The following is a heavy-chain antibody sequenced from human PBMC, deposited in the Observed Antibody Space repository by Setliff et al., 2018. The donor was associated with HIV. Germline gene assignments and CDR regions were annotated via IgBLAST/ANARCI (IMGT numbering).Heavy chain of an antibody. D-gene: IGHD3-22*01. CDR1: GFTFSSYS. Sequence: GGSLRLSCAASGFTFSSYSMNWVRQAPGKGLEWVSYIRSSSSTIYYADSVKGRFTISRDNAKNSRYLQMNSLRAVDTAVYYCARYRFTYYYDSIGYYYWGQGTLVTVS. V-gene: IGHV3-48*01. CDR2: IRSSSSTI. CDR3: ARYRFTYYYDSIGYYY. J-gene: IGHJ4*02.